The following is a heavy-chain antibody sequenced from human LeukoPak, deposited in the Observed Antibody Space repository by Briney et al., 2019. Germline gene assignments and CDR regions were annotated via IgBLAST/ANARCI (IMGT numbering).Heavy chain of an antibody. V-gene: IGHV3-7*01. D-gene: IGHD2-2*01. CDR2: IKQDGSEK. J-gene: IGHJ4*02. Sequence: PGGSLRLSCAASGFTFSSYWMSWVRQAPGKGLEWVANIKQDGSEKYYVDSVKGRFTISRDNAKNSLYLQMNSLRAEDTAVYYCARDLPLGNCSSTSCPFDYWGQGTLVTVSS. CDR3: ARDLPLGNCSSTSCPFDY. CDR1: GFTFSSYW.